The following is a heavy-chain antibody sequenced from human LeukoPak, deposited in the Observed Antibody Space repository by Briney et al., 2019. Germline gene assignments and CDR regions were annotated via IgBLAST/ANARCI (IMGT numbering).Heavy chain of an antibody. CDR1: GGSINSYY. J-gene: IGHJ4*02. Sequence: PSETLSLTCTVSGGSINSYYWSWIRQPPGKGLEWIGYIYYSGSTNYNPSLKSRVTISVDTSKNQFSLRLSSVTAADTAVYYCARVTGYMIEDYFDYWGQGTLVTVSS. V-gene: IGHV4-59*01. D-gene: IGHD3-22*01. CDR3: ARVTGYMIEDYFDY. CDR2: IYYSGST.